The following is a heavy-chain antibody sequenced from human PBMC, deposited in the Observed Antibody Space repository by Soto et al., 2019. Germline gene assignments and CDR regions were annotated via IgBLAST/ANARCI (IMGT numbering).Heavy chain of an antibody. Sequence: PGEYLKISCQASGYGFPSYWIARVRQQPAKGLARMGIVYPGDSDARYCPSFQDQATMSADKYINTDYLQWTSLLASASATYYCAGRGGRGFWYSLFDVWGRGTQVTVSS. V-gene: IGHV5-51*01. CDR2: VYPGDSDA. CDR3: AGRGGRGFWYSLFDV. CDR1: GYGFPSYW. J-gene: IGHJ5*02. D-gene: IGHD2-15*01.